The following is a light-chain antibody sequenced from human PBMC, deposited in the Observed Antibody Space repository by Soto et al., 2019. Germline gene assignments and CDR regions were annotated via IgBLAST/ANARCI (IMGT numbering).Light chain of an antibody. V-gene: IGLV2-8*01. J-gene: IGLJ2*01. Sequence: QSVLTQPPSASGSPGQSVTITCTGTSSDIGPYKYVSWYQQHPGQAPRLIIYDVTERPSGVPDRFSGSKSGNTASLTVSGLQAEDEADYFCSSYAPRSTLIFGGGTKLTVL. CDR2: DVT. CDR3: SSYAPRSTLI. CDR1: SSDIGPYKY.